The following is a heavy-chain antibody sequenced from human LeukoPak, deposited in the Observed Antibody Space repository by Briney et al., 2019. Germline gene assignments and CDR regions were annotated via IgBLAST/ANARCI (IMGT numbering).Heavy chain of an antibody. V-gene: IGHV4-59*01. CDR1: GGSISTFS. D-gene: IGHD6-19*01. CDR2: IYIKST. J-gene: IGHJ4*02. CDR3: ARDTTVASGMQY. Sequence: PSETLSLTCTVSGGSISTFSWSWIRQFPGKGLEWIGSIYIKSTNYNPSLKSRVAISMDTSNNQYSLRLDSVTTADTAVYYCARDTTVASGMQYWGQGTLVTVSS.